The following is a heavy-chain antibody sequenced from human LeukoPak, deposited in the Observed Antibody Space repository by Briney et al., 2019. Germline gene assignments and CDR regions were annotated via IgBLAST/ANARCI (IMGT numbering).Heavy chain of an antibody. Sequence: ASVKVSCKASGYTFTSYGISWVRQAPGQGLEWMGWISAYNGNTNYAQKLQGRVTMTTDTSTSTAYMELRSLRSDDTAVYYCARDLVLAAAGTAYYYYYDMDVWGQGTTVTVSS. J-gene: IGHJ6*02. CDR1: GYTFTSYG. CDR3: ARDLVLAAAGTAYYYYYDMDV. D-gene: IGHD6-13*01. CDR2: ISAYNGNT. V-gene: IGHV1-18*01.